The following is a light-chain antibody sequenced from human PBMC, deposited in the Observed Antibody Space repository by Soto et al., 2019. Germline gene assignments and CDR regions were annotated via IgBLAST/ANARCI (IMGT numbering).Light chain of an antibody. CDR1: QAISNY. CDR2: TAS. V-gene: IGKV1-27*01. CDR3: QQLRMYPST. Sequence: DIQMTQSPSSLSASVVDRVTITGLASQAISNYLAWYQQKPGKVPKLLISTASTLQSGVPSRFSGSGSGTDFALTITSLQAEDFATYYCQQLRMYPSTFGGGTKVDIK. J-gene: IGKJ4*01.